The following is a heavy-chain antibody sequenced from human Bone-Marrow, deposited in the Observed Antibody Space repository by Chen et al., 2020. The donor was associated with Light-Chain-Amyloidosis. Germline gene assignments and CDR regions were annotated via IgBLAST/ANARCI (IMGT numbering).Heavy chain of an antibody. CDR1: GYTFTGYY. CDR3: ARDVVDSSGWEGVFGY. CDR2: INPNSGGT. D-gene: IGHD6-19*01. Sequence: QVQLVQSGAEVKKPGASVKVYCKASGYTFTGYYMHWVRQAPGQGLEWMGWINPNSGGTNYAQKFQGRVTMTRDTSISTAYMELSRLRSDDTAVYYCARDVVDSSGWEGVFGYWGQGTLVTVSS. J-gene: IGHJ4*02. V-gene: IGHV1-2*02.